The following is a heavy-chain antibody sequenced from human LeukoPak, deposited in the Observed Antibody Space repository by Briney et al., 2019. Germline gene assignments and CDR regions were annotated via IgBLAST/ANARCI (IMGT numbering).Heavy chain of an antibody. CDR2: INPNSGGT. CDR3: ARDLGDTAEVSGYELDY. D-gene: IGHD5-18*01. Sequence: ASVKVSCKASGYTFTVYYMHWVRQAPGQGLEWMGWINPNSGGTNYAQKFQGWVTMTRDTSISTAYMELSRLRSDDTAVYYCARDLGDTAEVSGYELDYWGQGTLVTVSS. V-gene: IGHV1-2*04. CDR1: GYTFTVYY. J-gene: IGHJ4*02.